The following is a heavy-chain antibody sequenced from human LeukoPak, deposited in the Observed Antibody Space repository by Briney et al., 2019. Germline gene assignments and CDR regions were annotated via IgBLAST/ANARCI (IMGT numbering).Heavy chain of an antibody. V-gene: IGHV3-9*01. CDR1: GFTFDDYA. D-gene: IGHD5-12*01. Sequence: GRSLRLSCAASGFTFDDYAMHWVRHAPGKGLEWVSGISWNSGSIGYADSVKGRFTISRDDSKSTLYLQMNNLRAEDTAVYYCAKDGAWLRFDDWGQGILVTVSS. CDR3: AKDGAWLRFDD. J-gene: IGHJ4*02. CDR2: ISWNSGSI.